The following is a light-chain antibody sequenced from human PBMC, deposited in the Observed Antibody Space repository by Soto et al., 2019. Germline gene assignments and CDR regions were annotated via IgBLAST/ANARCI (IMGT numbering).Light chain of an antibody. CDR1: QSISNS. CDR3: QQYNNWPHT. J-gene: IGKJ2*01. Sequence: MTQSPSTLSASVGDRVTLTCRASQSISNSLAWYQQKPGKAPKLLIYGASTRATGIPARFSGSGSGTEFTLTISSLQSEDFAVYYCQQYNNWPHTFGQGTKLEIK. V-gene: IGKV3-15*01. CDR2: GAS.